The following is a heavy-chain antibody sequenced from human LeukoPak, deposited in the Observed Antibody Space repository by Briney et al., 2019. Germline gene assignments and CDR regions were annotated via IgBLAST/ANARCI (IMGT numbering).Heavy chain of an antibody. V-gene: IGHV4-59*12. Sequence: SETLSLTCTVSGGSISSYYWSWIRQPPGKGLEWIGYIYYSGSTNYNPSLKSRVTISVDTSKNQFSLKLSSVTAADTAVYYCARAGYYYDTSHYYHDYWGQGTLVTVSS. CDR3: ARAGYYYDTSHYYHDY. D-gene: IGHD3-22*01. CDR1: GGSISSYY. CDR2: IYYSGST. J-gene: IGHJ4*02.